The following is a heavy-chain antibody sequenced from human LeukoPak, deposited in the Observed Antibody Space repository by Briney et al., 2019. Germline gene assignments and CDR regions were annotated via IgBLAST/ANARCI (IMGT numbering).Heavy chain of an antibody. D-gene: IGHD6-19*01. CDR3: AKVPSIAVADEYFQH. CDR2: ISGSGGST. Sequence: GGSLRLSCAASGFTFSSYAMSWVRQAPGRGLEWVSAISGSGGSTYYADSVKGRFTISRDNSKNTLYLQMNSLRAEDTAVYYCAKVPSIAVADEYFQHWGQGTLVTVSS. V-gene: IGHV3-23*01. J-gene: IGHJ1*01. CDR1: GFTFSSYA.